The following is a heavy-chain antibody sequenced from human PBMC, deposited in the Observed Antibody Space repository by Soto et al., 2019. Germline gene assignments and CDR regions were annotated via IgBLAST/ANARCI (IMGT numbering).Heavy chain of an antibody. Sequence: QLHLHESGPGLVKPSETLSLTGTVSGGSISSSRFYWGWIRQPPGKGPEWIASINYSGSTFYSPSLQRRVFISVDTSENHFSLNLDSVTAADTAVYYCARGGYNAGYSPDVFSVWGQGTLVTVSS. J-gene: IGHJ3*01. D-gene: IGHD5-12*01. CDR1: GGSISSSRFY. CDR2: INYSGST. V-gene: IGHV4-39*02. CDR3: ARGGYNAGYSPDVFSV.